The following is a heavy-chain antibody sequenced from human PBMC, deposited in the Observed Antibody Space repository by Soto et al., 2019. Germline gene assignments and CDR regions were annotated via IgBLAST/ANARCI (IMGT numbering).Heavy chain of an antibody. J-gene: IGHJ2*01. CDR3: ASGGYCSGGSCYWYFDL. CDR2: IIPIFGTA. D-gene: IGHD2-15*01. CDR1: GGTFSSYA. V-gene: IGHV1-69*01. Sequence: QVQLVQSGAEVKKPGSSVKVSCKASGGTFSSYAISWVRQAPGQGLEWMGGIIPIFGTANYAQKFQGRVTITADESTSTAYMGLSSLRSEDTAVYYCASGGYCSGGSCYWYFDLWGRGTLVTVSS.